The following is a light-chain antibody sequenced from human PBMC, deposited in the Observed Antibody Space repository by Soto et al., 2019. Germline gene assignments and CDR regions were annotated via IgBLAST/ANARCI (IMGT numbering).Light chain of an antibody. CDR2: YDR. J-gene: IGLJ3*02. CDR1: DIGSQS. V-gene: IGLV3-21*04. CDR3: QVWDRGTDHVV. Sequence: YELTQPPSVSVAPGQTARIPCGGNDIGSQSVHWYQQRPGQAPVLVIFYDRERPSGIPERFSGSNPGNTATLTISRVEAGDEADYYCQVWDRGTDHVVFGGGTKVTVL.